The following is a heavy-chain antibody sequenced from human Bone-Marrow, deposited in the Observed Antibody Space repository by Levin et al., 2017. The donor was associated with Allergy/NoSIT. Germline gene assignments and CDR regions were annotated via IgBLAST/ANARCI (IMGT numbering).Heavy chain of an antibody. CDR3: ARDCSGGTCYVQQ. CDR2: ISAYNGDT. V-gene: IGHV1-18*04. CDR1: GYTFTSYG. D-gene: IGHD2-15*01. J-gene: IGHJ1*01. Sequence: GESLKISCQASGYTFTSYGISWVRQAPGQGLEWMGWISAYNGDTKYARKLQGRVTMTTDTHTSTAYMELRSLRSGDTAVYYCARDCSGGTCYVQQWGQGTLVTVSS.